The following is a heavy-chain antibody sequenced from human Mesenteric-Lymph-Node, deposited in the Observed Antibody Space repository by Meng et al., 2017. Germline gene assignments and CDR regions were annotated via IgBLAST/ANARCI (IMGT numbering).Heavy chain of an antibody. J-gene: IGHJ5*02. Sequence: QGQLVEAGGGVVQPGRSLRLSCAASEFTFSNYAMHWVRQAPGKGLEWVTDSTQSVKGRVTISRDNAKNSLYLQMSSLRAEDTAVYYCARVDGWKFDPWGQGTLVTVSS. CDR3: ARVDGWKFDP. CDR1: EFTFSNYA. V-gene: IGHV3-30*04. D-gene: IGHD3/OR15-3a*01.